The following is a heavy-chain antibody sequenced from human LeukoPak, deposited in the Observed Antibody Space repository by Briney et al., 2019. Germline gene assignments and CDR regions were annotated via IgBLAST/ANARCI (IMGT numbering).Heavy chain of an antibody. Sequence: SETLSLTCTVSGGSISGYYWSWIRQPPGKGLEWIGYIYYSGSTNYNPSLKSRVTISVDTSKNQFSLKLSSVTAADTAVYYCARGAVVTPYSYYYYYGMDVWGQGTTVTVSS. D-gene: IGHD4-23*01. CDR3: ARGAVVTPYSYYYYYGMDV. CDR1: GGSISGYY. CDR2: IYYSGST. V-gene: IGHV4-59*01. J-gene: IGHJ6*02.